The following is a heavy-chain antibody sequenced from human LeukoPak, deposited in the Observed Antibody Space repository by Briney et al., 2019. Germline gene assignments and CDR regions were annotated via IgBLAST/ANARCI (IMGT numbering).Heavy chain of an antibody. Sequence: SETLSLTCTVSGGSISTISISTYCWGWIRRAPGKGLEWIGSRLYYENGHDNRPLKSRDTLSVDTSHKQFSLKLTSVTAADAAVYFCARQLPTAAADTRGYFDYWGPGTVVTVSS. J-gene: IGHJ4*02. CDR2: RLYYENG. V-gene: IGHV4-39*01. CDR1: GGSISTISISTYC. CDR3: ARQLPTAAADTRGYFDY. D-gene: IGHD6-25*01.